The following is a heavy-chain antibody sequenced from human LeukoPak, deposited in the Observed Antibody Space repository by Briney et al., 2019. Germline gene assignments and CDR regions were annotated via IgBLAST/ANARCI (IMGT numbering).Heavy chain of an antibody. D-gene: IGHD3-22*01. V-gene: IGHV3-21*01. CDR3: AGPLYDSSVEWGD. J-gene: IGHJ4*02. Sequence: KSGGSLRLSCAASGFTFSSYSMNWARQAPGKGLEWASSISSSSSYIYYADSVKGRFTISRDIAKNSLYLQMNSLRAEDTAVYYCAGPLYDSSVEWGDWGQGTLVTVSS. CDR1: GFTFSSYS. CDR2: ISSSSSYI.